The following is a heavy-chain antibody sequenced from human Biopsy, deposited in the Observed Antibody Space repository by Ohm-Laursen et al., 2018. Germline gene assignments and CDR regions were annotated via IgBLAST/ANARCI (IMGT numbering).Heavy chain of an antibody. J-gene: IGHJ2*01. CDR2: INPNNGNT. Sequence: SVKVSCKSSGYSLTSHDINWVRQAPGQGPEWMGWINPNNGNTGYAPQFQGRVSMTTDTSISTAYMELSGLTFEDTAVYYCARTPTISVGGTWSRYWFFDIWGRGTLTTVSS. D-gene: IGHD6-19*01. V-gene: IGHV1-8*01. CDR1: GYSLTSHD. CDR3: ARTPTISVGGTWSRYWFFDI.